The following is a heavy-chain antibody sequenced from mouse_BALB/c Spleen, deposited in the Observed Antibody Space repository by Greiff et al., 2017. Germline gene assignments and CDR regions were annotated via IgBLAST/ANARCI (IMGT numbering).Heavy chain of an antibody. CDR3: ARHNYAMDY. V-gene: IGHV5-6*01. CDR2: ISSGGSYT. J-gene: IGHJ4*01. CDR1: GFTFSSYG. Sequence: VQLQESGGDLVKPGGSLKLSCAASGFTFSSYGMSWVRQTPDKRLEWVATISSGGSYTYYPDSVKGRFTISRDNAKNTLYLQMSSLKSEDTAMYYCARHNYAMDYWGQGTSVTVSS.